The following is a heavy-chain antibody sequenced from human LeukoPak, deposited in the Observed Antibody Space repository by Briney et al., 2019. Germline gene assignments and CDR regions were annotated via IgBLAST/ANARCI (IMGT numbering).Heavy chain of an antibody. V-gene: IGHV3-30*18. CDR1: GFTFSSYG. CDR2: ISYDGSNK. J-gene: IGHJ4*02. D-gene: IGHD2-8*01. CDR3: AKDQIEVYSVFDY. Sequence: GGSLRLSCAASGFTFSSYGMHWVRQAPGKGLEWVAVISYDGSNKYYADSVKGRFTISRDNSKNTLYLQMNSLRAEDTAVYYCAKDQIEVYSVFDYWGQGTLVTVSS.